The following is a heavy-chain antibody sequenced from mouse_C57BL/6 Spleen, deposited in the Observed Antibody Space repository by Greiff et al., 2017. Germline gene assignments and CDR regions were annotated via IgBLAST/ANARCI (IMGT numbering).Heavy chain of an antibody. J-gene: IGHJ4*01. D-gene: IGHD1-1*01. V-gene: IGHV1-52*01. CDR3: ARSFSNYAMDY. Sequence: QVQLQQPGAELVRPGSSVKLSCKASGYTFTSYWMHWVKQRPIQGLEWIGNIDPSDSETHYTQKFKDKATLTVDKSSSTAYMQLSSLTSEDSAVYYCARSFSNYAMDYWGQGTSVTVSS. CDR2: IDPSDSET. CDR1: GYTFTSYW.